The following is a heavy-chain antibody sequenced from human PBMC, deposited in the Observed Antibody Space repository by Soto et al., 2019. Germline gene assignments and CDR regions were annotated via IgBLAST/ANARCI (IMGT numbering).Heavy chain of an antibody. Sequence: PSQTLSLTCAISGDSVSSNSAAWNWIRQSPSRGLEWLGRTYYRSKWYNDYAVSVKSRITINPDTSKNQFSLQLNSVTPEDTAVYYCARDLRNGSSWTDYGMDVWGQGTTVTVSS. CDR3: ARDLRNGSSWTDYGMDV. CDR2: TYYRSKWYN. D-gene: IGHD6-13*01. V-gene: IGHV6-1*01. J-gene: IGHJ6*02. CDR1: GDSVSSNSAA.